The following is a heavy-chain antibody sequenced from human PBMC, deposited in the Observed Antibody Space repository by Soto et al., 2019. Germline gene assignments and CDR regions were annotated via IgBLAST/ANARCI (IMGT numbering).Heavy chain of an antibody. J-gene: IGHJ4*02. D-gene: IGHD3-9*01. Sequence: SETLSLTCTVSGGSISSYYWSWIRQPPGKGLEWIGYIYYSGSTNYNPSLKSRVTISVDTSKNQFSLKLSSVTAADTAVYYCARRAMGYDILTGYYPSYYFDYWGQGTLVTVSS. V-gene: IGHV4-59*08. CDR2: IYYSGST. CDR1: GGSISSYY. CDR3: ARRAMGYDILTGYYPSYYFDY.